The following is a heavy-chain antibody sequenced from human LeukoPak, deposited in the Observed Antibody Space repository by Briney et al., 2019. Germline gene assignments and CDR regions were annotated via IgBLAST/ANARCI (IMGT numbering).Heavy chain of an antibody. V-gene: IGHV4-39*01. CDR3: ARPRVEQWLPRLNDAFDI. D-gene: IGHD6-19*01. J-gene: IGHJ3*02. CDR2: IYYSGST. Sequence: WVRQPPGKGLEWIGSIYYSGSTYYNPSLKSRVTISVDTSKNQFSLKLSSVTAADTAVYYCARPRVEQWLPRLNDAFDIWGQGTMVTVSS.